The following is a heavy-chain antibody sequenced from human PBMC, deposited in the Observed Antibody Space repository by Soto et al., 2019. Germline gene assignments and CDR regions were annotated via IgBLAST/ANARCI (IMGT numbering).Heavy chain of an antibody. J-gene: IGHJ4*02. D-gene: IGHD3-22*01. Sequence: GESLKISCKGSGYSFTSYWIGWVRQMPGKGLEWMGIIYPGDSDTRYSPSFQGQVTISADKSISTAYLQWSSLKASDTAMYYCARLYYYDSSGYAPYGYWGQGTLVTVSS. CDR2: IYPGDSDT. V-gene: IGHV5-51*01. CDR1: GYSFTSYW. CDR3: ARLYYYDSSGYAPYGY.